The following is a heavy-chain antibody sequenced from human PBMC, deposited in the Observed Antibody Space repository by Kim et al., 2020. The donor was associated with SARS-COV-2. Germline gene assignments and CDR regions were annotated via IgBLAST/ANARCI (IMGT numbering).Heavy chain of an antibody. CDR1: GYTFKSYP. CDR2: VNAANDEK. D-gene: IGHD4-4*01. J-gene: IGHJ4*02. Sequence: ASVKVSCKASGYTFKSYPIHWLRQAPGQRLEWMGWVNAANDEKKYSQKFQGRVTITRDTSANTAYMDLRSLTFEDTAIYYCARDMNPTVYDYWGQGTLVTVSS. V-gene: IGHV1-3*01. CDR3: ARDMNPTVYDY.